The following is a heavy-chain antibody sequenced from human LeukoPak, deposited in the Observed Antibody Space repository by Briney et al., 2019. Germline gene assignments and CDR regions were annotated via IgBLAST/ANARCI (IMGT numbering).Heavy chain of an antibody. Sequence: PGGSLRLSCAASGFTFGSYWMHWVRQAPGKGLVWVSRINSDGSITSYADSVKGRFTISRDNAKNTLYLQMNSLRAEDTAVYYCARGDGYNYWEYWGQGTLVTVSS. CDR2: INSDGSIT. J-gene: IGHJ4*02. V-gene: IGHV3-74*01. D-gene: IGHD5-24*01. CDR1: GFTFGSYW. CDR3: ARGDGYNYWEY.